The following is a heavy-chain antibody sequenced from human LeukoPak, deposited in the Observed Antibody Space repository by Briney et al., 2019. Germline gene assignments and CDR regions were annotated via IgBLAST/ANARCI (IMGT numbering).Heavy chain of an antibody. CDR2: IYYSGST. CDR3: ATDGPALGYCSSTSCPFDI. CDR1: GGSISSYY. V-gene: IGHV4-59*01. J-gene: IGHJ3*02. D-gene: IGHD2-2*01. Sequence: SETLSLTCTVSGGSISSYYWSWIRQPPGKGLEWIGYIYYSGSTNYNPSLKSRVTISVDTSKNQFSLKLSSVTAEDTAVYYCATDGPALGYCSSTSCPFDIWGQGTMVTVSS.